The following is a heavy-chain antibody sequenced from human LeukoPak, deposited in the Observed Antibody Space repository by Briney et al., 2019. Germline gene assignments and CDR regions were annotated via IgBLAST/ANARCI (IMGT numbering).Heavy chain of an antibody. J-gene: IGHJ4*02. CDR3: ARDGESRIDY. CDR2: ISAGRGNT. CDR1: AFTLSTYA. V-gene: IGHV3-23*01. D-gene: IGHD7-27*01. Sequence: GGSLRLSCAASAFTLSTYAMSCFRQAPGKGLEWVSGISAGRGNTYYADSVKGRFTISRDNSKNTLYLQMNSLRGEDTAVYYCARDGESRIDYWGQGTLVTVSS.